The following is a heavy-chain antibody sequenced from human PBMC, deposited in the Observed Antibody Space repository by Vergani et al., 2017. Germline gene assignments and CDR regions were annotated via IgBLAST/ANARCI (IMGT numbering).Heavy chain of an antibody. Sequence: QMQLVQSGPEVKKPGTSVKVSCKASGFTFTSSAVQWVRQARGQRLEWIGWIVVGSGNTNYAQKFQERVTITRDMSTSTAYMELSSLRSEDTAVYYWARAHIWSGYYADNWFDPWGQGTLVTVSS. CDR2: IVVGSGNT. CDR3: ARAHIWSGYYADNWFDP. V-gene: IGHV1-58*01. J-gene: IGHJ5*02. CDR1: GFTFTSSA. D-gene: IGHD3-3*02.